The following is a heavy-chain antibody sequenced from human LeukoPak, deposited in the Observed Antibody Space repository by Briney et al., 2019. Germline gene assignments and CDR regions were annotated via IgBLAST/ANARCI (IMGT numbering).Heavy chain of an antibody. D-gene: IGHD6-19*01. CDR3: ARDGANESIAVAGTLDY. CDR1: GFTFSSYG. Sequence: PGGSLRLSCAASGFTFSSYGMHWVRQAPGKGLEWVAFIRYDGSNKYYADSVKGRFTISRDNAKNSLYLQMNSLRAEDTAVYYCARDGANESIAVAGTLDYWGQGTLVTVSS. J-gene: IGHJ4*02. V-gene: IGHV3-30*02. CDR2: IRYDGSNK.